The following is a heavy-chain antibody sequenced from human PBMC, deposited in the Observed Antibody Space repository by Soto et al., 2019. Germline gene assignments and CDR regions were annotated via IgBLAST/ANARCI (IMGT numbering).Heavy chain of an antibody. Sequence: GGSLRLSCAASGFTFSSYAMSWVHQAPGKGLEWVSAISGSGGSAYYADSVKGRFTISRDNSKNTLYLQMNSLRAGDTAVYYCAKENGYSSNWFEFDYWGQGTLVTVSS. V-gene: IGHV3-23*01. CDR2: ISGSGGSA. D-gene: IGHD6-13*01. CDR3: AKENGYSSNWFEFDY. J-gene: IGHJ4*02. CDR1: GFTFSSYA.